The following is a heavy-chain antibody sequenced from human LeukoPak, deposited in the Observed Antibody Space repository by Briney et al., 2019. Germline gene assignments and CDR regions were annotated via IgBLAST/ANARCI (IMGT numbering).Heavy chain of an antibody. V-gene: IGHV3-53*01. CDR3: ARASYSGSYWTGWIDY. J-gene: IGHJ4*02. CDR1: GLTVSSNY. Sequence: GGSLRLSCAASGLTVSSNYMSWVRQAPGKGLEWVSVIYSGGSTYYADSVKGRFTISRDNSKNTLYLQMNSLRAEDTAVYYCARASYSGSYWTGWIDYWGQGTLVTVSS. D-gene: IGHD1-26*01. CDR2: IYSGGST.